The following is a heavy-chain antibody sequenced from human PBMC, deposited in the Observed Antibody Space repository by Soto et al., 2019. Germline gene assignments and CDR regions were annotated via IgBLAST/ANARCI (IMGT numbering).Heavy chain of an antibody. CDR2: ISGSGGTT. CDR1: RLTFSDYY. CDR3: ARDPETQYYFDP. Sequence: QPQLVESGGGLVKPGGSLRLSCAASRLTFSDYYMGWIRQAPGKGLEWISYISGSGGTTYYADSVKGRFTISRDNAKNSLYLHMNSLRVEDTAIYYCARDPETQYYFDPWGQGTLVTVSS. J-gene: IGHJ4*02. V-gene: IGHV3-11*01.